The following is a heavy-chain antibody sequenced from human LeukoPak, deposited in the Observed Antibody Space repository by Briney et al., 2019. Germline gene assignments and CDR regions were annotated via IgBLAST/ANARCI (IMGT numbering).Heavy chain of an antibody. CDR2: MNPNSGNT. V-gene: IGHV1-8*02. J-gene: IGHJ4*02. CDR1: GYTFTSYG. D-gene: IGHD2-2*01. CDR3: ARSPFDIVVVPAANPYYFDY. Sequence: ASVKVSCKASGYTFTSYGISWVRQATGQGLEWMGWMNPNSGNTGYAQKFQGRVTMTRNTSTSTAYMELSSLRSEDTAVYYCARSPFDIVVVPAANPYYFDYWGQGTLVTVSS.